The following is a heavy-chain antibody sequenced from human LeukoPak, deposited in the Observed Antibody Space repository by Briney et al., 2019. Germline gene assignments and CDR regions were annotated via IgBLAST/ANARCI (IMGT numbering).Heavy chain of an antibody. CDR3: ARQIVGASPFDY. CDR1: GGSISSYY. V-gene: IGHV4-4*09. D-gene: IGHD1-26*01. Sequence: PSETLSLTCTVSGGSISSYYWSWIRQPLGKGLEWIGYIYTSGSTNYNPSLKSRVTISVDTSKNQFSLKLSSVTAADTAVYYCARQIVGASPFDYWGQGTLVTVSS. CDR2: IYTSGST. J-gene: IGHJ4*02.